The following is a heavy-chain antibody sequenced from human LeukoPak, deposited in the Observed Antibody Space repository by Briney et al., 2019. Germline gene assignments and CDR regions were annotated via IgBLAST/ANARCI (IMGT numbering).Heavy chain of an antibody. CDR3: ARSLQDIWSGYEAPRRPFDQ. J-gene: IGHJ4*02. V-gene: IGHV4-39*01. D-gene: IGHD6-25*01. Sequence: TSETLSLTCTVSGDSFNSRNYYRGWIRQPPGKGLEWIGSLYFTGSTYYNPSLKSRVTISLETAKNQFSLKMISVTGADTAVYYGARSLQDIWSGYEAPRRPFDQWGRGTLVTVTS. CDR1: GDSFNSRNYY. CDR2: LYFTGST.